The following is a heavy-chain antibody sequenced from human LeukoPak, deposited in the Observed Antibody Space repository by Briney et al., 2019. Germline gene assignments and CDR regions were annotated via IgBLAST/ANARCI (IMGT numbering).Heavy chain of an antibody. J-gene: IGHJ6*02. CDR1: GFTFSSYD. D-gene: IGHD4-17*01. CDR2: IGTAGDT. CDR3: ARETTGDGMDV. V-gene: IGHV3-13*01. Sequence: GGSLRLSCAASGFTFSSYDMHWVRQATGKGLEWVSAIGTAGDTYYPGSVKGRFTISRENAKNSLYLQMNSLRAGDTAVYYCARETTGDGMDVWGQGTTATLSS.